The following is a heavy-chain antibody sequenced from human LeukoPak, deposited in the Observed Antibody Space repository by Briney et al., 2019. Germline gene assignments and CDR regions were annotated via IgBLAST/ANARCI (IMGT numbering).Heavy chain of an antibody. CDR3: ASSGWYGIDY. J-gene: IGHJ4*02. CDR2: IYYSGST. V-gene: IGHV4-59*01. CDR1: GGSISSYY. Sequence: KPSETLSLTCTVSGGSISSYYWSWIRQPPGKGLEWIGYIYYSGSTNYNPSLKSRVTISVDTSKNQFSLKLSSATAADTAVYYCASSGWYGIDYWGQGTLVTVSS. D-gene: IGHD6-19*01.